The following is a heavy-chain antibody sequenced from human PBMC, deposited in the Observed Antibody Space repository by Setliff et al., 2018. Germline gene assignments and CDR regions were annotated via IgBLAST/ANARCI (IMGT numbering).Heavy chain of an antibody. D-gene: IGHD5-12*01. CDR2: ITSSGSTV. V-gene: IGHV3-11*04. Sequence: LRLSCAASKFTFSDYYMSWIRQAPGKGLEWVAYITSSGSTVFYADSVKGRFTISRDNAKNSVYLQMNSLRAEDTAVYYCASANTTGYYYFDNWGQGTLVTVSS. CDR1: KFTFSDYY. J-gene: IGHJ4*02. CDR3: ASANTTGYYYFDN.